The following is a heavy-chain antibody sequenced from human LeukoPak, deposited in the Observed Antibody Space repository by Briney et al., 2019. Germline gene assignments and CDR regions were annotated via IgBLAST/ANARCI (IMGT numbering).Heavy chain of an antibody. D-gene: IGHD2-8*01. V-gene: IGHV3-23*01. Sequence: GGSLRLSCAASGFTFSGYAMSWVRQAPGRGLEWVSAISSSGGSTYYADSVKGRFTISRDNSKNTLYLQMNSLRAEDTAVYYCAKADIVLMVYALVPFDYWGQGTLVTVSS. CDR3: AKADIVLMVYALVPFDY. J-gene: IGHJ4*02. CDR2: ISSSGGST. CDR1: GFTFSGYA.